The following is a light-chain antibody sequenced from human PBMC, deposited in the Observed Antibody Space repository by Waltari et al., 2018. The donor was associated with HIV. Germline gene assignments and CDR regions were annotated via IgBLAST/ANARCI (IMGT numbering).Light chain of an antibody. J-gene: IGLJ3*02. Sequence: QTVVTQEPSFSVSPGGTVTLTCGLRSGSVSTSYYPSWYQQTPGQAPRTLIYSTNTRSSGVPDRFSGSILGNKAAITITGAQADDESDYYCVLYMGSGIWVFGGGTKLTVL. CDR2: STN. V-gene: IGLV8-61*01. CDR1: SGSVSTSYY. CDR3: VLYMGSGIWV.